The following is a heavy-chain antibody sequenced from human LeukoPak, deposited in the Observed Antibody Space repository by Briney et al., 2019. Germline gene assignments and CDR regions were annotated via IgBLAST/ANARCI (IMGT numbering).Heavy chain of an antibody. CDR1: GYTFTGYY. CDR2: ISAYNGNT. CDR3: ARVPAYDRIYYYYYMDV. V-gene: IGHV1-18*04. J-gene: IGHJ6*03. D-gene: IGHD5-12*01. Sequence: ASVKVSCKASGYTFTGYYMHWVRQAPGQGLEWMGWISAYNGNTKYAQKFEGRVTMTTDTSTSTAYMELRTLRSDDTAVYYCARVPAYDRIYYYYYMDVWGEGTTVT.